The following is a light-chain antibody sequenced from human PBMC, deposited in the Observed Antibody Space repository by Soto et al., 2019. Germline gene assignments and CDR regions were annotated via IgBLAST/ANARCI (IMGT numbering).Light chain of an antibody. CDR3: QQYNNWWT. J-gene: IGKJ1*01. Sequence: VMTQSPATLSVSPGERVTLSCRSSQSVGDNLAWFQQKPGQGPRLLIYGASTRATGIPVRFSGSGSETDFTLTISSLRSEDSAVYLCQQYNNWWTFGQGTKVENK. CDR1: QSVGDN. V-gene: IGKV3-15*01. CDR2: GAS.